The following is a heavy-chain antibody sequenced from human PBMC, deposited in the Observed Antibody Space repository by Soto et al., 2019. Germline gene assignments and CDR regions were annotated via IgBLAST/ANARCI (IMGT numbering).Heavy chain of an antibody. CDR3: EREAAATTQGFFYYCMGV. CDR1: GFSFSAYG. J-gene: IGHJ6*03. V-gene: IGHV3-30*03. Sequence: QVQLVESGGGVVQPGRSLRLSCAASGFSFSAYGMHWVLQAPGKGPEWFASVSYDGYFQYSVDSVKDRFTASRDTSRNTLSLEMNSLRPEATAVYFCEREAAATTQGFFYYCMGVWGKGTTVIVSS. CDR2: VSYDGYFQ. D-gene: IGHD1-1*01.